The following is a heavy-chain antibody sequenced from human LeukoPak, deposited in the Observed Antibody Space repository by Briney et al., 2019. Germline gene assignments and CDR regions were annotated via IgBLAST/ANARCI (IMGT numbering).Heavy chain of an antibody. D-gene: IGHD2-2*01. J-gene: IGHJ4*02. CDR1: GFTFCNPW. Sequence: GGPLRLPCAPSGFTFCNPWMSGVRQAPGKGREWVGGIKSKTDGGTTDYAAPVKGRFTISRDDSKNMLYLQMNSLKTEDTAVYYCTTDGVYCSSTSCYFDYWGQGTLVTVSS. CDR2: IKSKTDGGTT. V-gene: IGHV3-15*01. CDR3: TTDGVYCSSTSCYFDY.